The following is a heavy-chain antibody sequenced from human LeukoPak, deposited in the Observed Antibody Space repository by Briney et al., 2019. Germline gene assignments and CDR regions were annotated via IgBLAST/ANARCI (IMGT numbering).Heavy chain of an antibody. CDR3: ARDEGSCWYNWFDP. Sequence: ASVKVSCKASQYAFTDYAVHWVRQAPGQGLEWMGWINTNTGNPTYAQGFTGRFVFSLDTSVSTAYLQISSLKAEDTAVYYCARDEGSCWYNWFDPWGQGTLVTVSS. CDR2: INTNTGNP. CDR1: QYAFTDYA. D-gene: IGHD6-19*01. J-gene: IGHJ5*02. V-gene: IGHV7-4-1*02.